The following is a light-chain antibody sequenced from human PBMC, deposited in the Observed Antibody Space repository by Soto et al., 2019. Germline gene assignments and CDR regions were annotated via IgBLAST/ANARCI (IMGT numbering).Light chain of an antibody. Sequence: DIQMTQSPSSLSASVGDRVTITCQASQDISNYLNWYQQKPGKAPKLLIYDASNLETGVPSRFSGSGSGTDFTFTISSLQPEDIATYYCQHYDNRALTCGGGTKVELK. V-gene: IGKV1-33*01. J-gene: IGKJ4*01. CDR3: QHYDNRALT. CDR2: DAS. CDR1: QDISNY.